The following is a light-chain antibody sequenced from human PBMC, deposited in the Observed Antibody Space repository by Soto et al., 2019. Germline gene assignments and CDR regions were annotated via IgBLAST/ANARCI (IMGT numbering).Light chain of an antibody. CDR2: LGS. CDR3: MQALQTPWT. CDR1: QSLLHSNGYNY. V-gene: IGKV2-28*01. J-gene: IGKJ1*01. Sequence: DIVMTQSPVSLPVTPGEPASISCRSSQSLLHSNGYNYLDWYLQKPGQSPQLLIYLGSNRASGVPDRFSGSGSGRDFTLRISRVQAEDVGVYYCMQALQTPWTFGQGTKVDIK.